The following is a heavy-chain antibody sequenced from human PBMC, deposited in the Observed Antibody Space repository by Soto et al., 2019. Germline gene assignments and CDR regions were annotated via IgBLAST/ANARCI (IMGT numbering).Heavy chain of an antibody. D-gene: IGHD5-12*01. V-gene: IGHV3-73*01. J-gene: IGHJ4*02. CDR3: TNGRDGYNYLVC. Sequence: GGSLRLSCAASGFSFSDHYMDWVRQAPGKGLEWVGRIRSKANSYATAYAASVKGRFTISRDDSKNTAYLQMNSLKTEDTAVYYCTNGRDGYNYLVCWGQGTLVTVSS. CDR2: IRSKANSYAT. CDR1: GFSFSDHY.